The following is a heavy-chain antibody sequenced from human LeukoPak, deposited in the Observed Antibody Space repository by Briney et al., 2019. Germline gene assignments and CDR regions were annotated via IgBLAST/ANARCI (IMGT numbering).Heavy chain of an antibody. CDR1: GGSISSGGYY. CDR2: ISYTGNT. V-gene: IGHV4-31*03. CDR3: ARDWAGSCGGGSCNSYGMDV. J-gene: IGHJ6*02. D-gene: IGHD2-15*01. Sequence: SETLSLTCTVSGGSISSGGYYWGWIRQHPEKGLEWLGHISYTGNTYYNPSLKSRMTMSLDTSENQFSLRVSSVTAADTAVYYCARDWAGSCGGGSCNSYGMDVWGQGTTVTVSS.